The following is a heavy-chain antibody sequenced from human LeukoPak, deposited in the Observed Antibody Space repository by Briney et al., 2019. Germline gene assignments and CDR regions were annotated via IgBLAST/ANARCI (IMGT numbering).Heavy chain of an antibody. CDR2: IMPISGTA. J-gene: IGHJ4*02. CDR3: ARDYFFDY. V-gene: IGHV1-69*06. CDR1: GGTFSSYD. Sequence: GASVKVSCKAPGGTFSSYDISWVRQAPGQGLEWMGGIMPISGTANYAQKFQGRVTITADKPTNTAYMELSSLRSEDTAVYYCARDYFFDYWGQGTLVTVSS.